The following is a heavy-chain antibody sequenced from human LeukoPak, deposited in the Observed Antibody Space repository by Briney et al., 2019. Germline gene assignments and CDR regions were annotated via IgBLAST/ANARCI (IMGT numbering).Heavy chain of an antibody. Sequence: SETLSLTCTVSGGSISSSSYYWGWIRQPPGKGLEWIGSIYYSGSTYYNPSLKSRVTISVDTSKNQFSLKLSSVTAADTAVYYCARDEGSGWYYFDYWGQGTLVTASS. V-gene: IGHV4-39*02. CDR1: GGSISSSSYY. J-gene: IGHJ4*02. CDR3: ARDEGSGWYYFDY. CDR2: IYYSGST. D-gene: IGHD6-19*01.